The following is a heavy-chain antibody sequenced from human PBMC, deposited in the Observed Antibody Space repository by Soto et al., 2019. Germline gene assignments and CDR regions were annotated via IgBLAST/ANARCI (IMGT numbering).Heavy chain of an antibody. CDR3: ARESRDLGYCSGGICYSDGMDV. J-gene: IGHJ6*02. D-gene: IGHD2-15*01. CDR1: GGSISSDDYY. CDR2: IYYSGIT. Sequence: QVQLQESGPGLVKPSQTLSLTCIVSGGSISSDDYYWTWIRQPPGKGLEWIGYIYYSGITYYNPSLKSRVTISLDTSKNQFSLKLTSVTVADTAVYYCARESRDLGYCSGGICYSDGMDVWGQGTTVTVSS. V-gene: IGHV4-30-4*01.